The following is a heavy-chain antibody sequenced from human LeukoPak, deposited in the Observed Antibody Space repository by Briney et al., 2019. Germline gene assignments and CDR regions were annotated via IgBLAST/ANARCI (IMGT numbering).Heavy chain of an antibody. V-gene: IGHV4-39*01. CDR2: INYSGST. CDR3: ATAAAAAGTVY. D-gene: IGHD6-13*01. Sequence: SETLSLTCTVSSGSISSSRYYWSWLRQPPGKGLMWIGSINYSGSTYYNPSLKSRVTMYADTSKNQFSLTLSFVTAADTAVYYCATAAAAAGTVYWGQGTLVTVSS. CDR1: SGSISSSRYY. J-gene: IGHJ4*02.